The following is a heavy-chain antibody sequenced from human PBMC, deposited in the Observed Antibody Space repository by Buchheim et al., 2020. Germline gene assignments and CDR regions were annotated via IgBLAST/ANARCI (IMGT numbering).Heavy chain of an antibody. CDR2: ISYDGSNK. Sequence: QVQLVESGGGVVQPGRSLRLSCAASGFTFSNYGIHWVRQAPGKGLEWVAVISYDGSNKYYADSVKGRFTISRDNAKNSLYLQMNSLRDEDTAVYYCARSERCSGGSCYSLVFDYWGQGTL. V-gene: IGHV3-30*03. J-gene: IGHJ4*02. D-gene: IGHD2-15*01. CDR1: GFTFSNYG. CDR3: ARSERCSGGSCYSLVFDY.